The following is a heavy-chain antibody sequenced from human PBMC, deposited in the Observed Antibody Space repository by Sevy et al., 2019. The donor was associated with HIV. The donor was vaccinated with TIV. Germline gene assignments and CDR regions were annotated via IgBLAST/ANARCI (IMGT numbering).Heavy chain of an antibody. D-gene: IGHD6-19*01. J-gene: IGHJ4*02. CDR2: IYSSGST. V-gene: IGHV3-66*02. Sequence: GGSLRLSCAISGFTVNDKYIIWVRQAPGKGLEWVSVIYSSGSTYYAYSAKGRFTISRDNSKNTVYLQVNSVRAEDTAVYYCVSLFLSYRSGWSYFDYWGQGTLVTVSS. CDR1: GFTVNDKY. CDR3: VSLFLSYRSGWSYFDY.